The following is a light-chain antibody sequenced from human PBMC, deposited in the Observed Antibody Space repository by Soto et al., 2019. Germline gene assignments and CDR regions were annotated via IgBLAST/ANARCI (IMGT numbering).Light chain of an antibody. CDR3: QVYGSSPRYT. V-gene: IGKV3-20*01. CDR2: DAS. Sequence: EIVLTQSPGTLSLSPGERATLSCRASQSVGVSYLAWYQQKPGQAPRLLIYDASVRATGIPDRFSGSGSGTDLTLTISRLEPEDLAVYYCQVYGSSPRYTFGQGTKLEIK. CDR1: QSVGVSY. J-gene: IGKJ2*01.